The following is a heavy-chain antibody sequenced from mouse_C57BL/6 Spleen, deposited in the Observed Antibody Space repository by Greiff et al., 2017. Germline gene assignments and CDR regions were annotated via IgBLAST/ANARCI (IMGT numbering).Heavy chain of an antibody. Sequence: VQLQQPGAELVMPGASVKLSCKASGYTFTSYWMHWVKQRPGQGLEWIGEIDPSDSYTNYNQKFKGKSTLTVDKSSSTAYMQLSSLTSEDSAVYYCARARIYDGYFDYGGQGTTLTVSS. CDR3: ARARIYDGYFDY. J-gene: IGHJ2*01. D-gene: IGHD2-3*01. CDR2: IDPSDSYT. CDR1: GYTFTSYW. V-gene: IGHV1-69*01.